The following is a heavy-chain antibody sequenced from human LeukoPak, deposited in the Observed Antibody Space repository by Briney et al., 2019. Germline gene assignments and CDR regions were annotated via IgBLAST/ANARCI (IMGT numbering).Heavy chain of an antibody. CDR3: AKDLSSGWPDAFDI. CDR1: GFTFSRRD. Sequence: GGSLRLSCAASGFTFSRRDMNWVRQAPGKGLEWVSTIDTTGGIHYADSVKGRFTISRDNSKNTLYLQMNSLRAEDTAVYYCAKDLSSGWPDAFDIWGQGTMVTVSP. CDR2: IDTTGGI. J-gene: IGHJ3*02. V-gene: IGHV3-23*01. D-gene: IGHD6-19*01.